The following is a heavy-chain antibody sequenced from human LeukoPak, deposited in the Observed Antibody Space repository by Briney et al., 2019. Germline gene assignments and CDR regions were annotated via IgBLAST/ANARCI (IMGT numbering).Heavy chain of an antibody. CDR2: FYSSVST. CDR1: GGSISSYY. V-gene: IGHV4-4*07. J-gene: IGHJ1*01. CDR3: VREKLYTSSWGFQH. Sequence: SETLSLTCHVSGGSISSYYWSWIRQSAGTGLEWIGRFYSSVSTTYNPSLKSRVTMSVDTSNDLFFLNLTSVTAADTAVYFCVREKLYTSSWGFQHWGQGTLVSVSS. D-gene: IGHD6-13*01.